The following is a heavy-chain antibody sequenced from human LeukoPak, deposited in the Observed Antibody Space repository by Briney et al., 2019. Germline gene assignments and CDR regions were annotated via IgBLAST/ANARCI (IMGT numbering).Heavy chain of an antibody. CDR3: AKDRVRRISGSIDY. D-gene: IGHD3-10*01. V-gene: IGHV3-30*18. CDR1: GFTFSSYG. J-gene: IGHJ4*02. Sequence: GRSLRLSCAASGFTFSSYGMHWVRQAPGKGLEWVAVISYDGSNKYYADSVKGRFTISRDNSKNTLYLQMNNLRAEDTAVYYCAKDRVRRISGSIDYWGQGTLVTVSS. CDR2: ISYDGSNK.